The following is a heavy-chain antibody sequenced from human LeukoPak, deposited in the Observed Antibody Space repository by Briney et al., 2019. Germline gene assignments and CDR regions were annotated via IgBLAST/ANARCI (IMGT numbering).Heavy chain of an antibody. J-gene: IGHJ5*02. CDR3: ARGGNPLWFGEWGWFDP. V-gene: IGHV4-39*07. D-gene: IGHD3-10*01. Sequence: PSETLSLTCTVSGGSITSSSYYWGWIRQPPGKGLEWIGSIYYSGSTNYNPSLKSRVTISVDTSKNQFSLNLRSVTAADTAVYYCARGGNPLWFGEWGWFDPWGQGTLVTVSS. CDR1: GGSITSSSYY. CDR2: IYYSGST.